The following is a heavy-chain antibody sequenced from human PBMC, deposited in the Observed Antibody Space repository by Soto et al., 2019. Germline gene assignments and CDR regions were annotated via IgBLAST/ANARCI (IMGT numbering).Heavy chain of an antibody. CDR2: ISSSSSYT. Sequence: GSLRLSCAASGFTFSDYYMSWIRQAPGKGLEWVSYISSSSSYTNYADSVKGRFTISRDNAKNSLYLQMNSLRAEDTAVYYCARDRGVMATNYWGQGTLVTVSS. J-gene: IGHJ4*02. CDR1: GFTFSDYY. CDR3: ARDRGVMATNY. V-gene: IGHV3-11*06. D-gene: IGHD2-21*01.